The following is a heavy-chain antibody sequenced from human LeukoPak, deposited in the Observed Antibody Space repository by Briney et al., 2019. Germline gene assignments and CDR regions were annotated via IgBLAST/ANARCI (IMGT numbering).Heavy chain of an antibody. J-gene: IGHJ4*02. CDR2: ISGDGGST. CDR1: GFIFA. D-gene: IGHD6-19*01. V-gene: IGHV3-43*02. CDR3: ARESETSGWYDY. Sequence: GGSLRLSCAAPGFIFAIHWVRQAPGKGLEWVSLISGDGGSTFYADSVRGRFTISRDNTRKSLSLRMSSLRSEDTALYYCARESETSGWYDYWGQGTLVTVSS.